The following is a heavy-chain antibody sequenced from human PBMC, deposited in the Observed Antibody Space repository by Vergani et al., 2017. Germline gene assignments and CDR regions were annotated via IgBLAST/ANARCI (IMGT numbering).Heavy chain of an antibody. V-gene: IGHV3-33*01. CDR3: ARVVSGSYYSDY. J-gene: IGHJ4*02. Sequence: QVQLVESGGGVVQPGRSLRLSCAASGFTFSSYGMHWVRQAPGKGLEWVAVIWYDGSNKYYADSVKGRFTISRDNSKNTLYLQMNSLRAEDTAVYYCARVVSGSYYSDYWGQGTLVTVSS. D-gene: IGHD1-26*01. CDR1: GFTFSSYG. CDR2: IWYDGSNK.